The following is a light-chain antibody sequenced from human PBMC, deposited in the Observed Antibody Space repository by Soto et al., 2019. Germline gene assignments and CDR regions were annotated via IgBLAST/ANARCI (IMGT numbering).Light chain of an antibody. CDR2: DAS. J-gene: IGKJ3*01. V-gene: IGKV1D-13*01. Sequence: AIQLTQSPSSLSASVGDRVTITCRASQGISSALAWYQQKPGKTPKVLIYDASSLESGVPSRFSGSGSGTDFTLTISSLQPEDFATYYCQQYNNWPPVTFGPGTKVDI. CDR3: QQYNNWPPVT. CDR1: QGISSA.